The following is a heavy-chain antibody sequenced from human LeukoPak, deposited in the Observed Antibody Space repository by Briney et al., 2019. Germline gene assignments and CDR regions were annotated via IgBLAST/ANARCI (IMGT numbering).Heavy chain of an antibody. CDR2: IFHTGST. V-gene: IGHV4-38-2*01. Sequence: SETLSLTCAASGYSISTGYFWGWIRQSPGQGLEWIGSIFHTGSTSYNPSFKRRATLSVDTSKNEFSLKLTSVNATDTAIYYCASPRGTYIDYWGQGILVTVSS. D-gene: IGHD3-16*01. J-gene: IGHJ4*02. CDR3: ASPRGTYIDY. CDR1: GYSISTGYF.